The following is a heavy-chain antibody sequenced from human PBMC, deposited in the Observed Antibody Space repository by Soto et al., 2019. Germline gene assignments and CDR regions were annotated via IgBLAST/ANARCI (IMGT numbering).Heavy chain of an antibody. J-gene: IGHJ5*02. CDR2: IYYSGST. CDR3: ARAWPTWFDP. V-gene: IGHV4-59*01. Sequence: QVQLQESGPGLVKPSETLSLTCTVSGGSISSYYWSWIRQPPGKGLEWIGYIYYSGSTNYNTSLKSRVTISVDTSKNQFSLKLRPVTAADTAVYYCARAWPTWFDPWGQGTLVTVSS. CDR1: GGSISSYY.